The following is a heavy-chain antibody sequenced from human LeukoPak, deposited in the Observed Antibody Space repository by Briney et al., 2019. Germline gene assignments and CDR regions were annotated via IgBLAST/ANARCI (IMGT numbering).Heavy chain of an antibody. D-gene: IGHD2-21*02. Sequence: PSETLSLTYTVSGGSISSSSYYWGWIRQPPGKGLESIGSIYYSGSTYYNPSLKSRVTISVDTSKNLFSLKLSSVTAADTAVYYCARALLCGGDCYPPYYFDYWGQGTLVTVSS. CDR2: IYYSGST. V-gene: IGHV4-39*01. CDR1: GGSISSSSYY. CDR3: ARALLCGGDCYPPYYFDY. J-gene: IGHJ4*02.